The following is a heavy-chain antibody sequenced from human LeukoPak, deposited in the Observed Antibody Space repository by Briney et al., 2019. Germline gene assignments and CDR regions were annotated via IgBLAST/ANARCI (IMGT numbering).Heavy chain of an antibody. CDR2: IRYDGSNK. D-gene: IGHD3-10*01. CDR1: GFTFSSYG. CDR3: AKIGMVRGVPPLFDY. J-gene: IGHJ4*02. V-gene: IGHV3-30*02. Sequence: PGGSLRLSCAASGFTFSSYGMHWVRQAPGKGLEWVAFIRYDGSNKYYADSVKGRFTISRDNSKNTLYLQMNSLSAEDTAVYYCAKIGMVRGVPPLFDYWGQGTLVTVSS.